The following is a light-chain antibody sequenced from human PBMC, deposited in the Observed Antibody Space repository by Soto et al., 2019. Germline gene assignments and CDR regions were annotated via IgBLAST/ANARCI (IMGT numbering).Light chain of an antibody. J-gene: IGLJ3*02. CDR1: NSIIGTYT. Sequence: QSVLTQPPSASGTPGQRVIISCSGSNSIIGTYTVNWYQQLPGTAPKLLIYTDYQRPSGVPDRFSGSRSGTSASLAISGLQSEDEADYYCASWDDSLSGGVFGGGTKLTVL. V-gene: IGLV1-44*01. CDR2: TDY. CDR3: ASWDDSLSGGV.